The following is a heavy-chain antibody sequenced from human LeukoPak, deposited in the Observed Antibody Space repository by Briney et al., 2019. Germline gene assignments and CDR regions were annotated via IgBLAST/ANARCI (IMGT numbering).Heavy chain of an antibody. CDR2: INTDGSST. J-gene: IGHJ5*02. Sequence: PGGSLRLSCAASGFTFSSYWMHWVRQAPGKGLVWVSRINTDGSSTSYADSVKGRFTISRDNAKNTLYLQMNSLRAEDTAVYYCARDQCTSTRCYGYNWFDPWGQGTLVTVSS. CDR3: ARDQCTSTRCYGYNWFDP. D-gene: IGHD2-2*01. CDR1: GFTFSSYW. V-gene: IGHV3-74*01.